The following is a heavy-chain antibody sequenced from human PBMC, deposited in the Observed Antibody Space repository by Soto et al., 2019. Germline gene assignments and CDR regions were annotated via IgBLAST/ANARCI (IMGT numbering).Heavy chain of an antibody. V-gene: IGHV1-69*13. CDR1: GGTFSSYA. Sequence: SVKVSCKASGGTFSSYAISWVRQAPGQGLEWMGGIIPIFGTANYAQKFQGRVTITAEESTSTAYMELSSLRSEDTAVYYCARDTIRGYSYGFFDYWGQGTMVTV. CDR3: ARDTIRGYSYGFFDY. CDR2: IIPIFGTA. J-gene: IGHJ4*02. D-gene: IGHD5-18*01.